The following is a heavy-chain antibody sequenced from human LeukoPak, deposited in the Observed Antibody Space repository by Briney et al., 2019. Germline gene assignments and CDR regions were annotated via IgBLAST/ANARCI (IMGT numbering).Heavy chain of an antibody. CDR1: GFTFSDYY. Sequence: GGSLRLSCAASGFTFSDYYMSWIRQAPGKGLEWVSYISSGGTTIYYADSVKGRFTISRDNAKNSLYLQMNSLRADDTAVYYCARDMTVGSDYWGQGTLVTVSS. V-gene: IGHV3-11*01. CDR3: ARDMTVGSDY. CDR2: ISSGGTTI. D-gene: IGHD4-23*01. J-gene: IGHJ4*02.